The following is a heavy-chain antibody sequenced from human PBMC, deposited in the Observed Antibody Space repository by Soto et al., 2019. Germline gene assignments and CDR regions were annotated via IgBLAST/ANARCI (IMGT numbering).Heavy chain of an antibody. V-gene: IGHV3-11*01. CDR2: ISKSGSII. J-gene: IGHJ5*02. D-gene: IGHD3-16*01. CDR3: ARDLSPYSDYYDESTSETWFDP. Sequence: GGSLRLSCAASGFTFSDYYMSWLRQPPGKGLEWVSYISKSGSIIHFADSVKGRFAISRDNAKNTLYLQMSSLRAEDTALYYCARDLSPYSDYYDESTSETWFDPWGQGTLVTVSS. CDR1: GFTFSDYY.